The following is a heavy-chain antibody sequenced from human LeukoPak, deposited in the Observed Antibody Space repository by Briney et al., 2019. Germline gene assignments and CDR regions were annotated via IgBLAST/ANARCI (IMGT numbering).Heavy chain of an antibody. CDR3: ARGASGAYYVDY. CDR1: GFTFSSYW. Sequence: EGSLRLSCAASGFTFSSYWMSWVRQAPGKGLEWVANIKQDGSEKYYVDSVKGRFTIARDNAKNTVYLQMNSLRAEDTAVYYCARGASGAYYVDYWGQGTLVTVSS. V-gene: IGHV3-7*01. J-gene: IGHJ4*02. CDR2: IKQDGSEK. D-gene: IGHD3-22*01.